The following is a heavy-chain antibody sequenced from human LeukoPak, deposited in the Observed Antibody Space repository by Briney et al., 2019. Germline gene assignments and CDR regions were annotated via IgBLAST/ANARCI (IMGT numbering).Heavy chain of an antibody. CDR1: GGSFSGYY. CDR3: ARGQGYCSGGSRYFDY. CDR2: INHSGST. Sequence: KTSETLSLTCAVYGGSFSGYYWSWIRQPPGKGLDWIGEINHSGSTNYNPSLKSRVTISVDTSKNQFSLKLSSVTAADTAVYYCARGQGYCSGGSRYFDYWGQGTLVTVSS. D-gene: IGHD2-15*01. V-gene: IGHV4-34*01. J-gene: IGHJ4*02.